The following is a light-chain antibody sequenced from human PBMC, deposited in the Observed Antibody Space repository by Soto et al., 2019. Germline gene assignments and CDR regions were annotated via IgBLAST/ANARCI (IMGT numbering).Light chain of an antibody. CDR3: QQYNDYST. CDR2: DAS. V-gene: IGKV1-5*01. J-gene: IGKJ1*01. CDR1: ESISRW. Sequence: DIQMTQSPSTLSASVGDRVTITYRASESISRWLAWFQQKPGKAPNLLIYDASILQSGVPSRLSGSGSGTDFTLTIRSLQPEDFVTYDCQQYNDYSTFGQGTKVDIK.